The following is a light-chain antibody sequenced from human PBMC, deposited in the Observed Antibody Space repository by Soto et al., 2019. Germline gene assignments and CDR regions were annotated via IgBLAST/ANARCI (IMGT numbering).Light chain of an antibody. V-gene: IGKV1-12*01. CDR2: AAS. J-gene: IGKJ1*01. CDR1: QDISWR. Sequence: DIQMTQSPSLVSASVGDSVTISCRANQDISWRLAWFQQRPGKAPRLLIYAASTLQSGVPSRFSGSGSGTDFTLNISSLHPEDFATYFCQQAKTFPRTFGQGTKVEVK. CDR3: QQAKTFPRT.